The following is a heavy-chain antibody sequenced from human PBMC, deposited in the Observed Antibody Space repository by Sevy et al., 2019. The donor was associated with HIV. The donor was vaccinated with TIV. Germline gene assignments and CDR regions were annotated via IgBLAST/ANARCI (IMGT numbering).Heavy chain of an antibody. CDR2: ISWNSATI. V-gene: IGHV3-9*03. J-gene: IGHJ4*02. CDR3: AKGAGSSLLSAIAY. CDR1: GFTFDDYG. Sequence: SLKISCAASGFTFDDYGMHWVRQAPGKCLEWVSGISWNSATIVYADSAKGRFTISRDNARNSLYLQMNSLRVEDMAFYYCAKGAGSSLLSAIAYWGQGTMVTVSS. D-gene: IGHD2-15*01.